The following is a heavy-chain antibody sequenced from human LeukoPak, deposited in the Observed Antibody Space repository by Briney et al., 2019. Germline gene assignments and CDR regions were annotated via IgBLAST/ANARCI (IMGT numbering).Heavy chain of an antibody. D-gene: IGHD6-19*01. CDR3: ARGPHSSGWYRDPYFDY. V-gene: IGHV1-18*01. J-gene: IGHJ4*02. CDR1: GYTFTSYA. CDR2: ISAYNGNT. Sequence: ASVKVSCKASGYTFTSYAIHWVRQAPGQGLEWMGWISAYNGNTNYAQKLQGRATMTTDTSTSTAYMELRSLRSDDTAVYYCARGPHSSGWYRDPYFDYWGQGTLVTVSS.